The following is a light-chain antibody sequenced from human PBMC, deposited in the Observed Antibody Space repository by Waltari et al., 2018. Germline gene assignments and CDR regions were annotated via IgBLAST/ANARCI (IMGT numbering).Light chain of an antibody. J-gene: IGLJ2*01. CDR3: QSYDSSNRDVV. CDR2: EDN. CDR1: RGSIASNY. V-gene: IGLV6-57*01. Sequence: NFMLTQPHSVSESPGKTVTIPCTRSRGSIASNYWPWYQQRPGSSPTTVIYEDNQRPSGVPDRFSGSIDSSSNSASLTISGLKTEDEADFYCQSYDSSNRDVVFGGGTKLTVL.